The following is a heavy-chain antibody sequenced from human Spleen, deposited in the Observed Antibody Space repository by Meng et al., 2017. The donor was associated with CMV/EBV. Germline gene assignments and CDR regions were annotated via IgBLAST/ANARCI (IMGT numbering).Heavy chain of an antibody. Sequence: GGSLRLSCAASGFTFSSYAMHWVRQAPGKGLEWVAVISYDGSIKYYADSVKGRFTISRDNSKNTLYLQMNGLRAEDTAVYYCARYEYFQHWGQGTLVTVSS. CDR1: GFTFSSYA. V-gene: IGHV3-30-3*01. J-gene: IGHJ1*01. CDR3: ARYEYFQH. CDR2: ISYDGSIK.